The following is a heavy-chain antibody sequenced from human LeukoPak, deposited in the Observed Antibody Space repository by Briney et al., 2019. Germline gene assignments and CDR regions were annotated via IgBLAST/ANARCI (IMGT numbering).Heavy chain of an antibody. D-gene: IGHD6-19*01. J-gene: IGHJ4*02. Sequence: PGGSLRLSCAASGFTFTNYAMSWVRQAPGKGLEWVSGIGPSGGSTYYAHSVNGRFTISRDNSKNTLYLQMNSLRAEDTAVYYCAKDYRGWPTFDYWGQGTLVTVSS. CDR1: GFTFTNYA. CDR3: AKDYRGWPTFDY. V-gene: IGHV3-23*01. CDR2: IGPSGGST.